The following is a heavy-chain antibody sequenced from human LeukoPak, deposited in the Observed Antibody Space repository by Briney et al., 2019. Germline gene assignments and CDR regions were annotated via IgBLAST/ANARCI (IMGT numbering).Heavy chain of an antibody. CDR1: GYTLTSYY. D-gene: IGHD3-22*01. CDR2: INPSGGST. J-gene: IGHJ5*02. Sequence: ASVKVSCKASGYTLTSYYMHWVRQAPGQGLEWMGIINPSGGSTSYAQKFQGRVTMTRDTSTSTVYMELSSLRSEDTAVYYCAREFGYYDSSGYLNWFDPWGQGTLVTVSS. CDR3: AREFGYYDSSGYLNWFDP. V-gene: IGHV1-46*01.